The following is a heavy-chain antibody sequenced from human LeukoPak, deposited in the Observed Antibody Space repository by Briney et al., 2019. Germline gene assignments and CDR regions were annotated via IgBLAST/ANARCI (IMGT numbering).Heavy chain of an antibody. V-gene: IGHV3-21*01. CDR2: IISSSASI. J-gene: IGHJ4*02. CDR1: GFDFNTYT. Sequence: GGSLRLSCAASGFDFNTYTMNWVRQAPGKGLEWVASIISSSASITYADSMKGRFTISRDNAKKTVYLHMSSVRAEDTAVYYCARDLQEFDSWGQGTLVTVSS. CDR3: ARDLQEFDS.